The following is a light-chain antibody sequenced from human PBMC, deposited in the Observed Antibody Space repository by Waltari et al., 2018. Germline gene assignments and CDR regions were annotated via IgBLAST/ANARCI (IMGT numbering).Light chain of an antibody. Sequence: DIQMTQSPSSLSASVGDRVTITCRASPTIATYVNWYQQKPGKAPHLPIYFTSTLQSGVPSRFSGGGSGTDFSLTISPLQPEDVGIYYCQQTYTTTYTFGQGTRLDI. CDR1: PTIATY. CDR2: FTS. V-gene: IGKV1-39*01. J-gene: IGKJ2*01. CDR3: QQTYTTTYT.